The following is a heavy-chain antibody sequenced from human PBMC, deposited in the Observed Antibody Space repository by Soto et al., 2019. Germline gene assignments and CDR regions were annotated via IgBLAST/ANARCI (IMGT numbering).Heavy chain of an antibody. CDR1: GGSISSYY. V-gene: IGHV4-4*07. D-gene: IGHD5-18*01. CDR3: AGDGWSSGYSYYYYYGMDV. Sequence: ETLSLTCTVSGGSISSYYWSWIRQPAGKGLEWIGRIYTSGSTNYNPSLKSRVTMSVDTSKNQFSLKLSSVTAADTAVYYCAGDGWSSGYSYYYYYGMDVWGQGTTVTVSS. J-gene: IGHJ6*02. CDR2: IYTSGST.